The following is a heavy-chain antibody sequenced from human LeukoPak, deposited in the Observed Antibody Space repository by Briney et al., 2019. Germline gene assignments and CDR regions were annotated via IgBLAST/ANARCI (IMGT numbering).Heavy chain of an antibody. V-gene: IGHV3-7*01. CDR2: IKQDGSEK. D-gene: IGHD1-14*01. CDR3: ARDRNNGMDV. Sequence: PGGSLRLSCAASGFTFSSYWMSWVRQAPGKGLEWVATIKQDGSEKYYGDSVKGRLTISRDNAKNSVYLQMNSLRAEDTAVYYCARDRNNGMDVWGEGTTVTVSS. CDR1: GFTFSSYW. J-gene: IGHJ6*04.